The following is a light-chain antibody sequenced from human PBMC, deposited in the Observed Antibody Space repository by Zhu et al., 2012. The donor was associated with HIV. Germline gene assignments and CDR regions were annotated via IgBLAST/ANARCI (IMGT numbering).Light chain of an antibody. Sequence: GDRVTISCRASQGISNYLAWYHQKPGKAPKLLIYAASILQSGVPSRFSGSGSGTEFTLTISSLQPEDFATYSCQQYYTPSYDFGQGTNLQVK. CDR2: AAS. V-gene: IGKV1-9*01. CDR3: QQYYTPSYD. J-gene: IGKJ2*01. CDR1: QGISNY.